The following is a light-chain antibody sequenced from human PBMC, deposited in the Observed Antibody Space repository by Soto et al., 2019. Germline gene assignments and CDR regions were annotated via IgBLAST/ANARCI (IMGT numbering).Light chain of an antibody. J-gene: IGKJ5*01. CDR1: QSVSSN. Sequence: ETVMTQSPATLSVSPGERATLSCRASQSVSSNLAWSQQKPGQAPRLLIYDASTRATGIPARFSGSGSGTEFTLTISSLQSEDFAVYYCQQYNNWPPITFGQGTRLEIK. CDR2: DAS. V-gene: IGKV3-15*01. CDR3: QQYNNWPPIT.